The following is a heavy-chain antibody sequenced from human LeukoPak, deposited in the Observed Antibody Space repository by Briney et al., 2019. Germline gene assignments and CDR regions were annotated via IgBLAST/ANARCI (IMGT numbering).Heavy chain of an antibody. CDR3: ARGPRIPYYDILTGDYYYYGMDV. CDR1: GGTFSSYA. Sequence: SVKVSCKASGGTFSSYAISWVRQAPGQGLEWMGGIIPIFGTANYAQKFQGRVTITADESTSTAYMELSSLRSEDTAVYYCARGPRIPYYDILTGDYYYYGMDVWGQGTTVTVSS. V-gene: IGHV1-69*13. D-gene: IGHD3-9*01. J-gene: IGHJ6*02. CDR2: IIPIFGTA.